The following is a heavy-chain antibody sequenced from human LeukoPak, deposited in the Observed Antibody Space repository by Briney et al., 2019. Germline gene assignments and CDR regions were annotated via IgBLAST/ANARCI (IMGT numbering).Heavy chain of an antibody. CDR2: IKQDGSEK. J-gene: IGHJ4*02. CDR1: GFTFSSYW. V-gene: IGHV3-7*01. Sequence: PGGSLRLSCAASGFTFSSYWMSWVRQAPGKGLEWVANIKQDGSEKYYVDSVKGRFTISRDNAKNSLYLQMNSLRAEDTAVYYCAIIQLNVAATRDHYFDHWGQGTLVTVSS. D-gene: IGHD2-15*01. CDR3: AIIQLNVAATRDHYFDH.